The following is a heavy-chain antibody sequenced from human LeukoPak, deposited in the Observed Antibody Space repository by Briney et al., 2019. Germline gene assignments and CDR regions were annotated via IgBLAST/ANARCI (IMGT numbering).Heavy chain of an antibody. CDR2: VSTSNGAT. D-gene: IGHD5-18*01. CDR3: ARVSDTSMVTPGFDS. CDR1: GYNLNRYS. V-gene: IGHV1-18*01. Sequence: ASVKVSCKTSGYNLNRYSITWVRQAPGRGLEWMGWVSTSNGATNYAEKFQGGVTMTTETVTKTAYLELRRLTSGDTAMYFCARVSDTSMVTPGFDSWGQGTLVTVS. J-gene: IGHJ4*02.